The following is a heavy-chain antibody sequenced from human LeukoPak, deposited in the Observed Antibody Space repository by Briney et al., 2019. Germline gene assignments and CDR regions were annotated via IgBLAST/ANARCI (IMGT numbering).Heavy chain of an antibody. CDR1: GYSFISYG. CDR3: ARDRSSSYYWYFDL. Sequence: ASVKVSCKTSGYSFISYGINWVRQAPGQGLEWMGWISAYNGNTNYAQKLQGRVTMTTDTSTSTAYMELRSLRSDDTAVYYCARDRSSSYYWYFDLWGRGTLVTVSS. J-gene: IGHJ2*01. V-gene: IGHV1-18*01. CDR2: ISAYNGNT. D-gene: IGHD6-13*01.